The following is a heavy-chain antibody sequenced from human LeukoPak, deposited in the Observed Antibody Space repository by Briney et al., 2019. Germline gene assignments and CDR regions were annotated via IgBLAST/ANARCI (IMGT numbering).Heavy chain of an antibody. D-gene: IGHD3-16*01. Sequence: GGSLRLSCAASGFTFSSYWMNWARQAPGKGLEWVASINHNGNVNYYVDSVKSRFTISRDIAKNSLYLQMSNLRAEDTAVYFCARGGGLDVWGQGATVTVSS. V-gene: IGHV3-7*03. J-gene: IGHJ6*02. CDR1: GFTFSSYW. CDR2: INHNGNVN. CDR3: ARGGGLDV.